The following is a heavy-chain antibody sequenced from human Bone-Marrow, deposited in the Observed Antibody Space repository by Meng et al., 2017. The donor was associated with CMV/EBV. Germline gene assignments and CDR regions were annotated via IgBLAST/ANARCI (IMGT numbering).Heavy chain of an antibody. CDR3: AIQFVVVPAAIRTEYYYYYGMDV. J-gene: IGHJ6*02. Sequence: ASVKVSCKASGYTFTYRYLHWVRQAPGQALEWMGWISAYNGNTNYAQKLQGRVTMTTDTSTSTAYMELRSLRSDDTAVYYCAIQFVVVPAAIRTEYYYYYGMDVWGQGTTVTVSS. V-gene: IGHV1-18*04. D-gene: IGHD2-2*01. CDR2: ISAYNGNT. CDR1: GYTFTYRY.